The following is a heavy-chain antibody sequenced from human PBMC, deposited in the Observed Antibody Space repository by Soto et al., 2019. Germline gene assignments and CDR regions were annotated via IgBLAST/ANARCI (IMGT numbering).Heavy chain of an antibody. CDR1: GYTFTGYA. D-gene: IGHD1-26*01. CDR2: ITVYNGIT. Sequence: ASVKVSCKASGYTFTGYAISWVRQAPGQGLEWMGSITVYNGITNYAQNLQGRVTLTTDTSTSTAHMELRSLRSDDTAVYYCARGVGAFDFWGKGPLVTVSS. J-gene: IGHJ4*02. CDR3: ARGVGAFDF. V-gene: IGHV1-18*04.